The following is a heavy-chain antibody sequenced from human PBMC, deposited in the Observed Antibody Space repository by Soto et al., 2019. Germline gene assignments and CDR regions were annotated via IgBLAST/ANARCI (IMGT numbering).Heavy chain of an antibody. CDR2: INHSGST. D-gene: IGHD6-6*01. V-gene: IGHV4-39*07. CDR3: ARDESRSSDAFDI. J-gene: IGHJ3*02. CDR1: GGSISSSSYY. Sequence: SETLSLTCTVSGGSISSSSYYWGWIRQPPGKGLEWIGEINHSGSTNYNPSLKSRVTISVDTSKNQFSLKLSSVTAADTAVYYCARDESRSSDAFDIWGQGTMVTVSS.